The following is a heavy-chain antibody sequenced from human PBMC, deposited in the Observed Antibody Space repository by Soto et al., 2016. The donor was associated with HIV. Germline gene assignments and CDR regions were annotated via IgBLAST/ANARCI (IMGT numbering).Heavy chain of an antibody. V-gene: IGHV3-49*04. CDR2: IRSKVYDETT. Sequence: EVQLVESGGDLIQPGRSLRLSCTGSGFTFGDYVMSWVRQAPGKGLEWVGFIRSKVYDETTEYAASVKGRFTISRDDSKSIVYLQMSSLKIEDTAVYYCTRGNCSGGSCSVVYWGQGPWSP. D-gene: IGHD2-15*01. CDR1: GFTFGDYV. CDR3: TRGNCSGGSCSVVY. J-gene: IGHJ4*02.